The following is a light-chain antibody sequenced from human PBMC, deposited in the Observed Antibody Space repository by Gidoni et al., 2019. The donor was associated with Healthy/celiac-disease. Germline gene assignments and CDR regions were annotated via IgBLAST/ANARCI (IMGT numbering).Light chain of an antibody. CDR3: QQYGSSPFT. J-gene: IGKJ3*01. Sequence: EIVLTQSPGTLSLSPGERAPIYCRATQSVSSSYLAWYQQKPGQAPRLLIYGASSRATGIPDRFSGSGSGTDFTLTISRLEPEDFAVYYCQQYGSSPFTFGPGTKVDIK. CDR2: GAS. V-gene: IGKV3-20*01. CDR1: QSVSSSY.